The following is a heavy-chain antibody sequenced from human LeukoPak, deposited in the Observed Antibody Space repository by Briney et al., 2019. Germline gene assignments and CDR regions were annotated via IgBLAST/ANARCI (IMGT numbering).Heavy chain of an antibody. CDR2: GHYSGRT. V-gene: IGHV4-39*01. J-gene: IGHJ4*02. CDR1: GGSISGSTHY. D-gene: IGHD3-3*01. Sequence: PSETLSLTCTVSGGSISGSTHYWGWIRQPPRNTLEWIGSGHYSGRTYYNASLKSRVTISIDTSKNQFSLKVNSVTAADTSVYYCARLRVVRDDLCSNYRYYFDSWGQGTLVAVSS. CDR3: ARLRVVRDDLCSNYRYYFDS.